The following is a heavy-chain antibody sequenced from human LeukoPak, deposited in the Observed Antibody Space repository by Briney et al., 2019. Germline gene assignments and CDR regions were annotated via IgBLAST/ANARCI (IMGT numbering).Heavy chain of an antibody. Sequence: PSETLSLTCTVSGGSISSGSYYWSWIRQPAGKGLEWIGRIYTSGSTNYNPSLKSRVTISVDTSKNQFSLKLSSVTAADTAVYYCARGFSAAEHYWGQGTLVTVSS. CDR3: ARGFSAAEHY. CDR2: IYTSGST. V-gene: IGHV4-61*02. D-gene: IGHD6-13*01. J-gene: IGHJ4*02. CDR1: GGSISSGSYY.